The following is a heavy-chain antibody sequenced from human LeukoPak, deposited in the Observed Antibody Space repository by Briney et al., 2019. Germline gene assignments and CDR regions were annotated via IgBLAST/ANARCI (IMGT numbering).Heavy chain of an antibody. D-gene: IGHD6-13*01. J-gene: IGHJ4*02. Sequence: GGSLRLSCAASGFTFSSYAMSWVRQAPGKGLEWVSAISGSGGSTYYADSVKGRFTISRDNSKNTLYLQMNSLRAEDTDVYYCAKQIAAAGTPFDYWGQGTLVTVSS. CDR2: ISGSGGST. CDR3: AKQIAAAGTPFDY. CDR1: GFTFSSYA. V-gene: IGHV3-23*01.